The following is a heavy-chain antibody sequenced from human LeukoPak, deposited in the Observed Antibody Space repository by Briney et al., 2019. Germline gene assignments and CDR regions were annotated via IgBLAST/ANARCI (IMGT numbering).Heavy chain of an antibody. V-gene: IGHV3-23*01. CDR1: GFTFSSYA. CDR3: AKDLWGSIGGY. D-gene: IGHD3-16*01. CDR2: ISGSGGST. Sequence: GGSLRLSCAASGFTFSSYAMSWVRQAPGKGLEWVSAISGSGGSTYYADSVRGRFTISRDNSKNTLYLQMNSLRAEDTAVYYCAKDLWGSIGGYWGQGTLVTVSS. J-gene: IGHJ4*02.